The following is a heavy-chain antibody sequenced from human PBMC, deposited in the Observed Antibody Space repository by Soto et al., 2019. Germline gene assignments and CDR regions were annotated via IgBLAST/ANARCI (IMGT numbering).Heavy chain of an antibody. Sequence: QVQLVQSGAEVKKPGASVRVSCKAFDYTFTNFGISWVRQAPGRGLGWMGWISGYNGDTNYAQKFQGRVTMTTDTFKPTAYLEVMRLTSDDTAVYYCARDAQSLWFGEIKKGVDYWGQGPLVTVSS. D-gene: IGHD3-10*01. CDR2: ISGYNGDT. CDR3: ARDAQSLWFGEIKKGVDY. CDR1: DYTFTNFG. J-gene: IGHJ4*02. V-gene: IGHV1-18*01.